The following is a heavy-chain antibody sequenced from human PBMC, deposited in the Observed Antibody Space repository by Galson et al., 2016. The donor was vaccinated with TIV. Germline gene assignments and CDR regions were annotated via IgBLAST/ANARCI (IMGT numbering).Heavy chain of an antibody. Sequence: QSGAEVKKTGESLKISCKGSGYNFITYWIGWARQMPGKGLEWMGIIFPSDSDTRYSPSFEGQVTISADKSASTISLQWTSLKTSDSGIYYCARRGGSDSPARALDIWGQGTMVTVSS. CDR1: GYNFITYW. CDR2: IFPSDSDT. CDR3: ARRGGSDSPARALDI. J-gene: IGHJ3*02. D-gene: IGHD2-21*01. V-gene: IGHV5-51*01.